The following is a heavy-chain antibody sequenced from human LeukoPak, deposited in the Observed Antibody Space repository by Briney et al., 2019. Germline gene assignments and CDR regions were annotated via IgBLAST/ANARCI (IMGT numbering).Heavy chain of an antibody. V-gene: IGHV4-59*08. D-gene: IGHD4-17*01. CDR3: ASSTVTRWGFDP. J-gene: IGHJ5*02. CDR2: IYYSGST. Sequence: SETLSLTCTVSGGSISSYYWSWIRQPPGKGLEWIGYIYYSGSTNYNPSLKSRVTMSVDTSKNQFSLKLSSVTAADTAVYYCASSTVTRWGFDPWGQGTLVTVSS. CDR1: GGSISSYY.